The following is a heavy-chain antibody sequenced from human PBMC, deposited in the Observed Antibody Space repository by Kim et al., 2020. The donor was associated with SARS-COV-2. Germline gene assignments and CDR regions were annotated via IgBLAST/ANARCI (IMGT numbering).Heavy chain of an antibody. V-gene: IGHV1-8*01. J-gene: IGHJ6*02. Sequence: ASVKVSCKASGYTFTSYDINWVRQATGQGLEWMGWMNPNSGNTGYAQKFQGRVTMTRNTSINTAYMELSSLRSEDTAVYYCARGSRSYYGSGNEFSYYYGMDVWGQGTTVTVSS. CDR3: ARGSRSYYGSGNEFSYYYGMDV. CDR2: MNPNSGNT. D-gene: IGHD3-10*01. CDR1: GYTFTSYD.